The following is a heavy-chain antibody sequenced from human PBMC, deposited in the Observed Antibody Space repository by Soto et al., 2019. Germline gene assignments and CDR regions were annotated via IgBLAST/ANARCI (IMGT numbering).Heavy chain of an antibody. CDR2: IYHSGST. CDR1: GGSMISSSYY. D-gene: IGHD2-21*02. CDR3: ARRSPSHIVVVTAIRAFDI. J-gene: IGHJ3*02. Sequence: SETLSLTCPVSGGSMISSSYYFFCIREPPWNGLEWIGSIYHSGSTYYNPSLKSRVTISEDTSKNRFSLLLSSVTAADTAVDYCARRSPSHIVVVTAIRAFDIWGQGTMVTVSS. V-gene: IGHV4-39*01.